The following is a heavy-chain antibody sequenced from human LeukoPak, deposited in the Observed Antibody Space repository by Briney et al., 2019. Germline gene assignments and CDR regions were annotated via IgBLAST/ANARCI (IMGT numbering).Heavy chain of an antibody. CDR1: EYVFTINY. V-gene: IGHV1-46*01. CDR2: NNPSGSST. Sequence: GASVEVPCEASEYVFTINYIQGVRQARRQALEWMGTNNPSGSSTTYGQRFRGRVTMTRDTSTATVYMGMGSLTSEDTAIYSCAKGYWSGASCYVLDSWGQGTLVTVSS. J-gene: IGHJ4*02. D-gene: IGHD2-15*01. CDR3: AKGYWSGASCYVLDS.